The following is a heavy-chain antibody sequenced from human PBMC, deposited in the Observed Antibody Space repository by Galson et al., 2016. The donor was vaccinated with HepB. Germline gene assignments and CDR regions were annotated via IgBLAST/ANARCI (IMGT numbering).Heavy chain of an antibody. CDR3: ARAAGGVMGSYYFDY. CDR2: ITGGAGTT. CDR1: DFSFRSCA. V-gene: IGHV3-23*01. Sequence: SLRLSCAASDFSFRSCAMAWVRQAPGKGLEWVSTITGGAGTTFYADSVKGRFSISRDNSKNTLHLQITGLRAEDTAVYYCARAAGGVMGSYYFDYWGQGTLVTVSS. D-gene: IGHD3-16*01. J-gene: IGHJ4*02.